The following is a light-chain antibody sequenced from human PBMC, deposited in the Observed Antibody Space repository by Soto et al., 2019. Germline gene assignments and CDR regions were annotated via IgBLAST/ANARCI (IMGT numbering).Light chain of an antibody. CDR3: LQTNTFPRT. J-gene: IGKJ4*01. V-gene: IGKV1-12*01. Sequence: DIQMTQSPSSVSASVGDRVTITCRASQGISSWLDWYQQKPGRAPKLLIYAASTLQSGVPSRFSGSGSGTEFTLTITSLQPEDFATYYCLQTNTFPRTFGGGTKGEIK. CDR1: QGISSW. CDR2: AAS.